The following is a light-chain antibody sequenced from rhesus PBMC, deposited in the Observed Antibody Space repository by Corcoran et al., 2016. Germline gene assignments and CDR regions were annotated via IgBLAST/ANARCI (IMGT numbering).Light chain of an antibody. CDR2: SAY. CDR1: QSVGSY. V-gene: IGKV3-40*01. CDR3: QQYNDLLYS. Sequence: EIVMTQSPATLSLSPGETATLSCRASQSVGSYFAWSQQKPGQAPKPLVHSAYFRATGIPDRFRGRGSRTDFTLTISSLEPEDVGVYYCQQYNDLLYSFGQGTKVEIK. J-gene: IGKJ2*01.